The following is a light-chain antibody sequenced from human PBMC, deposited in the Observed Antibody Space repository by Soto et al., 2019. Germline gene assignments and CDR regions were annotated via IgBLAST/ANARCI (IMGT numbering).Light chain of an antibody. J-gene: IGKJ1*01. CDR2: KAS. Sequence: DIQMTQSPSTLSGSVGDRVTITCRASQTISSWLAWYQQKPEKAPKLLIYKASTLKSGVPSRFSGSGSGTEFTLTISSLQPDDFATYYCQNYNSYSEACGQGNKGAIK. CDR1: QTISSW. V-gene: IGKV1-5*03. CDR3: QNYNSYSEA.